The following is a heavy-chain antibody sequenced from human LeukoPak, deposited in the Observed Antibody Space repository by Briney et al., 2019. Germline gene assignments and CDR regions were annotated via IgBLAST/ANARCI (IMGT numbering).Heavy chain of an antibody. J-gene: IGHJ4*02. CDR3: ARGLNYGGSGYYFDS. V-gene: IGHV1-18*01. Sequence: GASVKVSCKASGYTFTSYGISWVRQAPGQGLEWMGWISAYNGNTNHAQKFQGRVTMTTDTSTSTAYMELRSLRSDDTAVYYCARGLNYGGSGYYFDSWGPGTLVTVSS. CDR2: ISAYNGNT. CDR1: GYTFTSYG. D-gene: IGHD3-22*01.